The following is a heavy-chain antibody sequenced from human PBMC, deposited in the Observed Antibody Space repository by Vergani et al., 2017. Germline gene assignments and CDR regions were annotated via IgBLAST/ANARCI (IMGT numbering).Heavy chain of an antibody. CDR2: FYYSENK. CDR1: GGSITYGAFY. CDR3: ARCFRVDGMVYGEKVDDWFDL. J-gene: IGHJ5*01. D-gene: IGHD2-8*01. Sequence: HLQLQESGPGLVKPSETLSITCTVSGGSITYGAFYWGWIRQSPGKGLEGIGKFYYSENKFYNPSLESRVTLSIYTTKNQFSLKVKSVTAADTAVYYCARCFRVDGMVYGEKVDDWFDLWGQGTLVTVSS. V-gene: IGHV4-39*01.